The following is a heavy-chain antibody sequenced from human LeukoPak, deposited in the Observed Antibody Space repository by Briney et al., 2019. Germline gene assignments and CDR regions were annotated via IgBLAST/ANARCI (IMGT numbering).Heavy chain of an antibody. CDR3: ARVPCTNGVCYLGYYFDY. V-gene: IGHV4-61*02. CDR1: GGSISSGSYY. CDR2: IYTSGST. D-gene: IGHD2-8*01. J-gene: IGHJ4*02. Sequence: SETLSLTCTVSGGSISSGSYYWSWIRQPAGKGLEWIGRIYTSGSTNYNPSLKSRVTISVDTSKNQFSLKLSSVTAADTAVYYCARVPCTNGVCYLGYYFDYWGQGTLVTVSS.